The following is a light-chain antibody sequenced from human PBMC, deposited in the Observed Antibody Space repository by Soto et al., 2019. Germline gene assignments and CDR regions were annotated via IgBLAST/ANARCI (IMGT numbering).Light chain of an antibody. Sequence: EIVRTQSPDTLSLSPGERASLSCGASKLVGRSMAWYHQNPGQPPRLLIYGASTRAAGVPARFSGSGSGTEFTLTIGSLQAEDSAVYYCQQYNNWPVTFGGGTKVEIK. J-gene: IGKJ4*01. CDR1: KLVGRS. V-gene: IGKV3-15*01. CDR3: QQYNNWPVT. CDR2: GAS.